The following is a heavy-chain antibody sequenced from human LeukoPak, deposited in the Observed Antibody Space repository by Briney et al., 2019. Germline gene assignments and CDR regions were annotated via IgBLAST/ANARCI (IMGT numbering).Heavy chain of an antibody. CDR2: ISGSGGST. CDR3: AKDTAAGAITMIVVGAFDY. V-gene: IGHV3-23*01. D-gene: IGHD3-22*01. CDR1: GFTFSSYA. Sequence: PGGSLRLSCAASGFTFSSYAMSWVRQAPGKGLEWVSAISGSGGSTYYANSVKGRFTISRDNSKNTLYLQMNSLRAEDTAVYYCAKDTAAGAITMIVVGAFDYWGQGTLVTVSS. J-gene: IGHJ4*02.